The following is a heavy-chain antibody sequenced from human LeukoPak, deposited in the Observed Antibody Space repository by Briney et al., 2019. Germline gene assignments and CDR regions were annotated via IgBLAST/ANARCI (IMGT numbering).Heavy chain of an antibody. J-gene: IGHJ4*02. CDR3: ARGQTSGSYLATFDY. CDR2: IIPIFGTA. D-gene: IGHD3-10*01. Sequence: VASVKVSCKASGGTFSSYAISWVRQAPGQGLEWMGGIIPIFGTANYAQKFQGRVTITADESTSTAYMELSSLRSEDTAVYYCARGQTSGSYLATFDYWGQGTLVTVSS. CDR1: GGTFSSYA. V-gene: IGHV1-69*13.